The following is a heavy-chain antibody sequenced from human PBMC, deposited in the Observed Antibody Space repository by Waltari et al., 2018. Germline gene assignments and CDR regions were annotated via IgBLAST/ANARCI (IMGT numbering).Heavy chain of an antibody. CDR1: GLTVSSDF. CDR3: AREGVDTANDY. J-gene: IGHJ4*02. Sequence: EVRLVETGGGLIQPGGSLRLSCAASGLTVSSDFMSWVRQAPGKGLGGVSVIYSGGSTYYADSVKGRFTISRDNSKNTVYLQMNSLRVEDTAVYYCAREGVDTANDYWGQGTLVTVSS. CDR2: IYSGGST. V-gene: IGHV3-53*02. D-gene: IGHD5-18*01.